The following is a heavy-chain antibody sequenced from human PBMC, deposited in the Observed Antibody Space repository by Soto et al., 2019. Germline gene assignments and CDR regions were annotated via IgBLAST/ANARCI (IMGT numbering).Heavy chain of an antibody. V-gene: IGHV3-48*02. CDR1: GFTFSSYS. CDR3: ARDLGQQLAPAYYYYGMDV. J-gene: IGHJ6*02. Sequence: GGSLRLSCAASGFTFSSYSMNWVRQAPGKGLEWVSYISSSSSTIYYADSVKGRFTISRDNAKNSLYLQMNSLRDEDTAVYYCARDLGQQLAPAYYYYGMDVWGQGTTVTVSS. CDR2: ISSSSSTI. D-gene: IGHD6-13*01.